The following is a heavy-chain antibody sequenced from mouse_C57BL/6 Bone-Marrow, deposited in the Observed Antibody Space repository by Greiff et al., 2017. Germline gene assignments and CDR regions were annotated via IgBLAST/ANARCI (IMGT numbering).Heavy chain of an antibody. CDR2: INPNYGTT. V-gene: IGHV1-39*01. CDR3: ARSPSPPYYYAMDY. J-gene: IGHJ4*01. CDR1: GYSFTDYN. Sequence: EVKLVESGPELVKPGASVKISCKASGYSFTDYNMNWVKQSNGKSLEWIGVINPNYGTTSYNQKFKGKATLTVDQSSSTAYMQLNSLTSEDSAVYYCARSPSPPYYYAMDYWGQGTSVTVSS.